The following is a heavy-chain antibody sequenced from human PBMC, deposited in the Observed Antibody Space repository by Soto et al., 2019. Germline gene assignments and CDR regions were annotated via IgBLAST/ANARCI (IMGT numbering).Heavy chain of an antibody. D-gene: IGHD2-21*02. V-gene: IGHV3-15*01. CDR2: IKSKKDGGAR. J-gene: IGHJ4*02. CDR3: VEGWTDV. CDR1: GFMFSSAW. Sequence: GGSLRLSCETSGFMFSSAWMSWVRQAPGKGLEWVARIKSKKDGGARDYAARVNGRFSISRDDSKSTVYLQMNSLRAEDTALYYCVEGWTDVWRQGTLVTVS.